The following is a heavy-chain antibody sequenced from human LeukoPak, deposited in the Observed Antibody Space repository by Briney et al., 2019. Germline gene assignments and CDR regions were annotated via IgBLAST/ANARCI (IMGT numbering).Heavy chain of an antibody. D-gene: IGHD3-10*01. J-gene: IGHJ4*02. CDR3: VGSGSYYFDY. V-gene: IGHV3-53*01. Sequence: GGSLRLSCAASGFTVSSNYMNWVRQAPGKGLEWVSIIYSGGSTNYADSVKGRFTISRDNSKNTLYLQMNSLRAEDTAVYYCVGSGSYYFDYWGQGTLVTVSS. CDR2: IYSGGST. CDR1: GFTVSSNY.